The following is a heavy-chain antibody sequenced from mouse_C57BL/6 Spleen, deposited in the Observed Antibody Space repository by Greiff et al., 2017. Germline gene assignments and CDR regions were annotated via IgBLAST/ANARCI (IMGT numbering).Heavy chain of an antibody. CDR2: IDPNSGGT. V-gene: IGHV1-72*01. D-gene: IGHD2-3*01. Sequence: VQLQQPGAELVKPGASVKLSCKASGYTFTSYWMHWVKQRPGRGLEWIGRIDPNSGGTKYNEKFKSKATLTVDKPSSTAYMQLSSLTSEDSAVYYCARSRSCDGYYVPYFDYWGQGTTLTVSS. CDR3: ARSRSCDGYYVPYFDY. CDR1: GYTFTSYW. J-gene: IGHJ2*01.